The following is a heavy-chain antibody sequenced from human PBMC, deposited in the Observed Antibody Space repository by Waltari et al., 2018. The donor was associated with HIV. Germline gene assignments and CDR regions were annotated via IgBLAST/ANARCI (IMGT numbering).Heavy chain of an antibody. D-gene: IGHD2-15*01. V-gene: IGHV4-39*01. J-gene: IGHJ6*02. CDR1: GGSIISTNYY. CDR3: ATRYCSGGNCYSDSYYGMDV. CDR2: IYYMDST. Sequence: QVQLQQSGPGLVKPSETLSLTCTVPGGSIISTNYYWGWIRQPPGKGLEWIGNIYYMDSTYYNPSLKIRVIISVDTSNNQFSLKLNSVTAADTAVYYCATRYCSGGNCYSDSYYGMDVWGQGTTVTVSS.